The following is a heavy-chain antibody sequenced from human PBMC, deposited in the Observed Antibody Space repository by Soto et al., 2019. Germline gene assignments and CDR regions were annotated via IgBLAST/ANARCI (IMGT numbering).Heavy chain of an antibody. Sequence: GGSLRLSCAASGFTFSSYAMSWVRQAPGKGLEWVSAISGSGGSTYYADSVKGRFTISRDNSKNTLYLQMNSLRAEDTAVYYCASQSIPSYGPYYYYYMDVWGKGTTVTVSS. CDR3: ASQSIPSYGPYYYYYMDV. J-gene: IGHJ6*03. V-gene: IGHV3-23*01. CDR1: GFTFSSYA. D-gene: IGHD5-18*01. CDR2: ISGSGGST.